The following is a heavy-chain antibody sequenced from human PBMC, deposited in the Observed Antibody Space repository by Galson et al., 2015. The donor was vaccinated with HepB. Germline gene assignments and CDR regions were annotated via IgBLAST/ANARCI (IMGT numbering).Heavy chain of an antibody. V-gene: IGHV3-15*01. D-gene: IGHD3-22*01. CDR2: LKSKTDGGTT. J-gene: IGHJ3*02. CDR1: GFTFSNAW. Sequence: SLRLSCAASGFTFSNAWMSWVRQAPGKGLEWVGRLKSKTDGGTTDYAAPVKGRFTISRDDSKNTLYLQMNSLKIEDTAVYYCITDFTIHYYDSGGTDAFDIWGQGTRVTVSS. CDR3: ITDFTIHYYDSGGTDAFDI.